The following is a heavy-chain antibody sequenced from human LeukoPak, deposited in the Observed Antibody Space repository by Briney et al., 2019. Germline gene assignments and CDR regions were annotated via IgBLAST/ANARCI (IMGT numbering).Heavy chain of an antibody. D-gene: IGHD3-22*01. J-gene: IGHJ4*02. Sequence: PGGSLRLSCAASGFTFSRFAVHWVRQAPGKGLEWVAVISYDGSYKYYADSVKGRFTISRDNSKNTLYLQMNSLRAEDTAVYYCAKDQDPYCYDSSGYYSVDYWGQGTLVTVSS. CDR3: AKDQDPYCYDSSGYYSVDY. CDR2: ISYDGSYK. V-gene: IGHV3-30*04. CDR1: GFTFSRFA.